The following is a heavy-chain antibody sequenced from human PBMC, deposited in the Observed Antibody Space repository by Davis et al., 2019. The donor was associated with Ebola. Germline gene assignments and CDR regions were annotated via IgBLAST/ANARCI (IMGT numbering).Heavy chain of an antibody. D-gene: IGHD1-26*01. Sequence: PGGSLRLSCTASEFNVSGNYMTWVRQAPGKGLEWVGVIYKGGNTYYADSVRGRFTISRDKSKDTVQLQMNGLRVDDTARYYCTRGRGGSSWELFWGQGTLVSVSS. V-gene: IGHV3-53*01. CDR1: EFNVSGNY. CDR2: IYKGGNT. CDR3: TRGRGGSSWELF. J-gene: IGHJ4*02.